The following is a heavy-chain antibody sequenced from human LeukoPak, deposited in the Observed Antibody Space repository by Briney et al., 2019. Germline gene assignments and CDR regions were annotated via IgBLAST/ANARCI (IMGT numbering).Heavy chain of an antibody. V-gene: IGHV4-59*01. D-gene: IGHD5-12*01. CDR3: ARVDGSDYDNRGYFDS. Sequence: SETLSLTCTLSGGSISTYYWAWVRQPPGQGLQWIGYVFYTGSANYSPSLKNRATISVDTSNNRFSLKLTSVSAADSALYFCARVDGSDYDNRGYFDSWARESWSPSPQ. CDR1: GGSISTYY. CDR2: VFYTGSA. J-gene: IGHJ5*01.